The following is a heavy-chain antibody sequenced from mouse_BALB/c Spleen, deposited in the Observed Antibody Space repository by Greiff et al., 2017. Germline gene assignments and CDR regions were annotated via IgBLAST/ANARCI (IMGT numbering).Heavy chain of an antibody. V-gene: IGHV1-15*01. CDR2: IDPETGGT. CDR1: GYTFTDYE. D-gene: IGHD2-14*01. J-gene: IGHJ3*01. Sequence: VKLMESGAELVRPGASVTLSCKASGYTFTDYEMHWVKQTPVHGLEWIGAIDPETGGTAYNQKFKGKATLTADKSSSTAYMELRSLTSEDSAVYYCTYRYGFAYWGQGTLVTVSA. CDR3: TYRYGFAY.